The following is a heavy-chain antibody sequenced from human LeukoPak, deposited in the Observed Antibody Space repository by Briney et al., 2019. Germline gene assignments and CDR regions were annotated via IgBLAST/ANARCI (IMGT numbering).Heavy chain of an antibody. CDR3: ARDYDDYYDSSGSH. D-gene: IGHD3-22*01. V-gene: IGHV1-2*02. J-gene: IGHJ4*02. CDR1: GYTFTSYG. Sequence: ASVKVSCKASGYTFTSYGISWVRQAPGQGLEWMGWINPNSGGTNYAQKFQGRVTMTRDTSISTAYMELSRLRSDDTAVYYCARDYDDYYDSSGSHWGQGTLVTVSS. CDR2: INPNSGGT.